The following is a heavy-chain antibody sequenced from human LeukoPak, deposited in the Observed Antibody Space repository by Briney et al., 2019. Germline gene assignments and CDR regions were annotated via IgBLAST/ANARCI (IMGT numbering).Heavy chain of an antibody. CDR1: GFSLSTPGVG. V-gene: IGHV2-5*01. J-gene: IGHJ3*02. Sequence: SGPTLVKPTQTLTLTCTFSGFSLSTPGVGVGWIRQPPGKALEWLALIYWNDDKRYSPSLKSRLTITKDTSKNQVVLTMTNMDPVDTATYFCARRRYYDSSGYRVDAYDIWGQGTMVTVSS. D-gene: IGHD3-22*01. CDR2: IYWNDDK. CDR3: ARRRYYDSSGYRVDAYDI.